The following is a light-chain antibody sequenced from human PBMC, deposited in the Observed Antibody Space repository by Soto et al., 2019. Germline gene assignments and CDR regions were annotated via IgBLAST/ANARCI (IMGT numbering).Light chain of an antibody. J-gene: IGLJ2*01. CDR2: SNN. V-gene: IGLV1-44*01. CDR3: AVWDDSLNGVV. Sequence: QSVLTQPPSASGTPGQRVTISCSGSSSNIGSNTVNWYQQLPGTAPKLLIYSNNQRPSGVPDRFSGSKSSTSASLAISGLQSEDEADYYCAVWDDSLNGVVFGGGTKLTVL. CDR1: SSNIGSNT.